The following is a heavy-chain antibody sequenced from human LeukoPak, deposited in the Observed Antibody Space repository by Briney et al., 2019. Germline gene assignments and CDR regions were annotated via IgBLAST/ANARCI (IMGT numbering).Heavy chain of an antibody. J-gene: IGHJ4*02. Sequence: GASVKVSCKASGFTFTSSAVQWVRQARGQRLEWIGWIVVGSGNTNYAQKFQERVTITRDMSTSTAYMELSSLRSEDTAVYYCAAAFGRWSAGTFDYWGRGTLVTVSS. CDR1: GFTFTSSA. CDR3: AAAFGRWSAGTFDY. V-gene: IGHV1-58*01. D-gene: IGHD3-10*01. CDR2: IVVGSGNT.